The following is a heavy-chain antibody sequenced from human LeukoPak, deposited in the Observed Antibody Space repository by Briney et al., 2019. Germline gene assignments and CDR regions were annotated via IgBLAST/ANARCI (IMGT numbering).Heavy chain of an antibody. V-gene: IGHV1-18*01. CDR2: ISAYNGDT. D-gene: IGHD3-22*01. J-gene: IGHJ3*02. Sequence: ASVKVSCKASGYTFTSYGISWVRQAPGQGLEWMGWISAYNGDTNYEQKLQGGVTMTTDTSTSTAYMELRSLRSDDTAVYYCAREVGPYYYDSSGYYPDAFDIWGQGTMVTVSS. CDR1: GYTFTSYG. CDR3: AREVGPYYYDSSGYYPDAFDI.